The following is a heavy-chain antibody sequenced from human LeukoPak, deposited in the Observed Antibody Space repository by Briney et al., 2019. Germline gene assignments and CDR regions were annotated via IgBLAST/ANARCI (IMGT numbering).Heavy chain of an antibody. Sequence: GGSLRLSCAASGFTFSSYAMSWVRQAPGKGPEWVSGIGNSGDRTFYADSVKGRFTISRDNSKNTLYLQMNSLRVEDTALYYCAKGGVWGQGIAVTVSS. CDR1: GFTFSSYA. CDR2: IGNSGDRT. J-gene: IGHJ6*02. CDR3: AKGGV. V-gene: IGHV3-23*01.